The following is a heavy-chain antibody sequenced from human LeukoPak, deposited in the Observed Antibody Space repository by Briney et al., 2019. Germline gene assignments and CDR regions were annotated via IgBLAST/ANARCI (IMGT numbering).Heavy chain of an antibody. CDR1: GGTFSSYA. CDR3: ARGAATPTPFDY. Sequence: SVKVSCKASGGTFSSYAISWVRRAPGQGLEWMGGIIPIFGTANYAQKFQGRVTITADESTSTAYMELSSRRSEDTAVYYCARGAATPTPFDYWGQGTLVTVSS. D-gene: IGHD2-15*01. J-gene: IGHJ4*02. V-gene: IGHV1-69*01. CDR2: IIPIFGTA.